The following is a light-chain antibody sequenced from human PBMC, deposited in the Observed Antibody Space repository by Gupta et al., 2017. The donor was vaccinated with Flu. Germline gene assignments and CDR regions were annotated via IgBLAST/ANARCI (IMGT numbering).Light chain of an antibody. CDR1: QSLLHSNGYNY. Sequence: IVMTQSPLSLPVPPGEPASISCRSSQSLLHSNGYNYLDWYLQKPGQSPQLLIYLGSNRASGVPDRFSGRGSGTDFTLKISRVEAEDVGVYYCMQALQTPCTFGPGTKVDIK. CDR3: MQALQTPCT. V-gene: IGKV2-28*01. J-gene: IGKJ3*01. CDR2: LGS.